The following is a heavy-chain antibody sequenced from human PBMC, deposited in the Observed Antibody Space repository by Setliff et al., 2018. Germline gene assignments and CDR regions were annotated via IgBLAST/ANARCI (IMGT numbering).Heavy chain of an antibody. CDR1: GFTFTNYW. CDR2: IKQDGSEK. V-gene: IGHV3-7*01. J-gene: IGHJ1*01. CDR3: ARVGRVGYYESFQY. Sequence: GGSLRLSCAASGFTFTNYWINWVRQAPGKGLEWVANIKQDGSEKYYVDSVKGRFTISRDNAQNSLYLQMNSLRAEDTAVYYCARVGRVGYYESFQYWGQGTLVTVSS. D-gene: IGHD3-22*01.